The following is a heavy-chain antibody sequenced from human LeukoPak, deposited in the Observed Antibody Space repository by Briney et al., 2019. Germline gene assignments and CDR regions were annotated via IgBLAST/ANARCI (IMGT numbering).Heavy chain of an antibody. CDR1: GGSFSGYY. V-gene: IGHV4-34*01. J-gene: IGHJ5*02. CDR3: ARGPPSYDILTGPMYNWFDP. CDR2: INHSGST. D-gene: IGHD3-9*01. Sequence: PSETLSLTCAVYGGSFSGYYWSWIRQPPGKGLEWIGEINHSGSTNYNPSLKSRVTISVDTSKNQFSLKLSSVTAADTAVYYCARGPPSYDILTGPMYNWFDPWGQGNLVTVSS.